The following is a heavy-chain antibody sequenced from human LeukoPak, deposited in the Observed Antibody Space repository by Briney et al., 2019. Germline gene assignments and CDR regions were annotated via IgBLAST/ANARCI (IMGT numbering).Heavy chain of an antibody. CDR3: ARKSDSLMVRGGDC. CDR1: GLSVGSNF. D-gene: IGHD3-10*01. CDR2: IYSVGTT. J-gene: IGHJ4*02. Sequence: GGSLRLSCAASGLSVGSNFMTWVRQAPGKGLECVSIIYSVGTTYYADSVRGRSTISRDNSKNTLYLQMDSLRVEDTAVYYCARKSDSLMVRGGDCWGQGTLVTVSS. V-gene: IGHV3-66*01.